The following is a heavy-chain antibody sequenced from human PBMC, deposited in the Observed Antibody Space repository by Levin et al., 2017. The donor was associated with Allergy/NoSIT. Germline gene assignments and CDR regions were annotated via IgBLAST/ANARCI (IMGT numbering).Heavy chain of an antibody. CDR3: ARSGGPDGAFYD. D-gene: IGHD3-3*01. J-gene: IGHJ4*02. CDR2: TKNKGERYAT. Sequence: PGGSLRLSCEASGFTFSDNQMDWVRQAPGKGLEWVARTKNKGERYATVYAASVNGRFTISRHDSQNSLYLQMNNLEAEDTAVYFCARSGGPDGAFYDWGQGTLVTVSS. V-gene: IGHV3-72*01. CDR1: GFTFSDNQ.